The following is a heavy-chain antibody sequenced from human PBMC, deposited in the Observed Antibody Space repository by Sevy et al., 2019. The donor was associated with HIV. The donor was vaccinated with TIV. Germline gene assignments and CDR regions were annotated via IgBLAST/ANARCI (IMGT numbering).Heavy chain of an antibody. CDR3: ATHAGIAAAGRVFDY. V-gene: IGHV3-72*01. CDR1: GFTFSDHY. D-gene: IGHD6-13*01. J-gene: IGHJ4*02. Sequence: GWSLRLSCVASGFTFSDHYMEWVRQAPGKGLEWVGRTRNKADGYTTEYAASVKGRFTISRDDSMNSLYVQMNSLKTEDTAVYYCATHAGIAAAGRVFDYWGQGTLVTVSS. CDR2: TRNKADGYTT.